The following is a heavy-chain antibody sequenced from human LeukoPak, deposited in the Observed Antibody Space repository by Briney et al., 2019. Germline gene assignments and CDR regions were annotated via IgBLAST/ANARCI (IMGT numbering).Heavy chain of an antibody. J-gene: IGHJ4*02. CDR1: GFTFSSYW. CDR3: AKVGGTVVRYFDY. CDR2: ISGDGRNI. Sequence: GGSLRLSCVASGFTFSSYWMHWVRQDPRKGLVWVSRISGDGRNINYADSVRGRFTISRDNAKNTLYLQMNSLRAEDTAVYYCAKVGGTVVRYFDYWGQGTLVTVSS. V-gene: IGHV3-74*01. D-gene: IGHD1-1*01.